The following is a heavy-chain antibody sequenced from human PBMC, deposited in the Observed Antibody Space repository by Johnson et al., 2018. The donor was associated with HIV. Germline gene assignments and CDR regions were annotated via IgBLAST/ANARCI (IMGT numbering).Heavy chain of an antibody. J-gene: IGHJ3*02. CDR3: ASITMIVVSNLGAFDI. V-gene: IGHV3-66*01. CDR1: GFTVSSNY. D-gene: IGHD3-22*01. Sequence: DVQVVESGGGLNQPGGSLRLSCAASGFTVSSNYMSWVRQAPGKGLEWVSVIYSGGSTYYADSVKGRFTISRDNSKNTLYLQMNSLRAEDTAVYYCASITMIVVSNLGAFDIWGQGTMVTVSS. CDR2: IYSGGST.